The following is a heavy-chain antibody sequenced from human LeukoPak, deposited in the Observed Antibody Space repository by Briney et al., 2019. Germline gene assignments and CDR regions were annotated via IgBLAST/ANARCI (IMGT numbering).Heavy chain of an antibody. CDR1: GFTFDDYA. Sequence: GGSLRLSCAASGFTFDDYAMHWVRQAAGKGLEWVSGISWNSGSIGYADSVKGRFPNSRDNAKTPLYLQMNSLRAEDMALYYGAQDIGGSGSDGAFDIWGQGTMVTVSP. J-gene: IGHJ3*02. CDR3: AQDIGGSGSDGAFDI. CDR2: ISWNSGSI. D-gene: IGHD3-10*01. V-gene: IGHV3-9*03.